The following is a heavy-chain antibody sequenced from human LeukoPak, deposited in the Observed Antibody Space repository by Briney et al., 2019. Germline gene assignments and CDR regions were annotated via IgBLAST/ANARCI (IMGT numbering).Heavy chain of an antibody. CDR3: ARGGYSYGDDAFDI. Sequence: GGSLRLSCAASGFTFSSYGMHWVRQAPGKGLEWVAVIWYDGSNKYYADSVKGRFTISRDNSKNTLYLQINSLRAEDTAVYYCARGGYSYGDDAFDIWGQGTMVTVSS. CDR2: IWYDGSNK. D-gene: IGHD5-18*01. V-gene: IGHV3-33*01. J-gene: IGHJ3*02. CDR1: GFTFSSYG.